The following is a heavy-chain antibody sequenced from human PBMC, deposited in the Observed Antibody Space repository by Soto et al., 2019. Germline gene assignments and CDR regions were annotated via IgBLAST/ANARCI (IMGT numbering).Heavy chain of an antibody. V-gene: IGHV1-2*02. CDR2: INPNSGGT. J-gene: IGHJ6*02. CDR3: AREWGYSSSWYGEDYYYYYGMDV. D-gene: IGHD6-13*01. CDR1: GYTFTGYY. Sequence: ASVKVSCKASGYTFTGYYMHWVRQAPGQGLEWMGWINPNSGGTNYAQKFQGRVTMTRDTSISTAYMELSRLRSDDTAVYYCAREWGYSSSWYGEDYYYYYGMDVWGQGTTVTVSS.